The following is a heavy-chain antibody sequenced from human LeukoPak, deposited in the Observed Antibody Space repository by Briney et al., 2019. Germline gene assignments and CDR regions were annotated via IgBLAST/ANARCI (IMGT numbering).Heavy chain of an antibody. CDR2: IVYDGSNK. Sequence: PGGSLRLSCAASGFTFSNYGMHWVRQAPGKGLEWVAVIVYDGSNKYYGDSVKGRFTISRDNSKNTLYLQMNSLRAEDTAVYYCARDAYGSSVDYWGQGTLVTVSS. CDR3: ARDAYGSSVDY. D-gene: IGHD1-26*01. V-gene: IGHV3-30*03. CDR1: GFTFSNYG. J-gene: IGHJ4*02.